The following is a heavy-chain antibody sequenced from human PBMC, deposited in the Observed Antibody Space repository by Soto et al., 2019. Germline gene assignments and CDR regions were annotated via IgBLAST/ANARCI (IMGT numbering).Heavy chain of an antibody. CDR3: ARDSGYCSGGSCQFFNWFDP. J-gene: IGHJ5*02. V-gene: IGHV4-31*03. D-gene: IGHD2-15*01. CDR1: GGSISSGGYY. CDR2: IYYSGST. Sequence: SETLSLTCTVSGGSISSGGYYWSWIRQHPGKGLEWIGYIYYSGSTYYNPSLKSRVTISVDTSKNQFSLKLSSVTAADTAVYYCARDSGYCSGGSCQFFNWFDPWGQGTLVTVSS.